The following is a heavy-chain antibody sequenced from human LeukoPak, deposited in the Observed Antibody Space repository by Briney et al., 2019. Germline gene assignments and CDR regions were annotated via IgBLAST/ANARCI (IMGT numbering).Heavy chain of an antibody. D-gene: IGHD6-19*01. CDR3: VRGGWSLRFDN. CDR1: GESFSIYY. Sequence: PSDTLSLTCHFDGESFSIYYWDWIRQPPGQGLEWIGEINHSGSTNYNPSLKSRVTISVDTPKNNFSLKLSSVTAEDTAMCYCVRGGWSLRFDNWGQGTLVTVSS. V-gene: IGHV4-34*01. CDR2: INHSGST. J-gene: IGHJ4*02.